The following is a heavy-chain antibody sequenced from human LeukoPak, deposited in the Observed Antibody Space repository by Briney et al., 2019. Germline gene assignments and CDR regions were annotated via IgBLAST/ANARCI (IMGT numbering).Heavy chain of an antibody. V-gene: IGHV6-1*01. J-gene: IGHJ4*02. CDR3: ARVGFYDSSGYLHYYFDY. D-gene: IGHD3-22*01. Sequence: SQTLSLTCAISGDSVSSNSVTWNWISQSPSRGLEWLGRTYYRSTWYNDYAVSVRGRITINPDTSKNQFSLQLNSVTPEDTAVYYCARVGFYDSSGYLHYYFDYWGQGTLVTVSS. CDR1: GDSVSSNSVT. CDR2: TYYRSTWYN.